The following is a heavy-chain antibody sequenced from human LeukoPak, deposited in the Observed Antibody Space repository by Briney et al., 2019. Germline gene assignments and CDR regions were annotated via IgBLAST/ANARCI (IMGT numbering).Heavy chain of an antibody. V-gene: IGHV3-11*05. CDR2: ISSSSSYT. Sequence: KPGGSLRLSCAASGFTFSDYYMSWIRQAPGKGLEWVSYISSSSSYTNYADSVKGRFTISRDNAKNSLYLKMNSLRAEDTAVYYCAREGYGSGSYYYWGQGTLVTVSS. CDR1: GFTFSDYY. D-gene: IGHD3-10*01. CDR3: AREGYGSGSYYY. J-gene: IGHJ4*02.